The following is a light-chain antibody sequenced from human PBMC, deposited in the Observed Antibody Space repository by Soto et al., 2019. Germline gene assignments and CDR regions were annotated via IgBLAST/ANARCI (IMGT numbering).Light chain of an antibody. V-gene: IGLV2-14*03. Sequence: QSALTQPASVSGSPGQSITISCTGTSSDVGDYNFVSWYQQLPGKAPKLMIYEVSHRPSGVSNRFSGSKSGNTASLTISGLLAEDEAHYYCSSHTSSSIWVFGGGTKFTVL. CDR1: SSDVGDYNF. CDR2: EVS. CDR3: SSHTSSSIWV. J-gene: IGLJ3*02.